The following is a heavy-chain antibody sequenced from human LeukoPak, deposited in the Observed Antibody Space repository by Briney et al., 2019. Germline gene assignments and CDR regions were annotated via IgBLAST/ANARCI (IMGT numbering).Heavy chain of an antibody. CDR3: AKDLTDYGDYVRIDY. V-gene: IGHV3-30*18. CDR2: ISYDGSNK. Sequence: GGSLRLSCAASGFTFSSYGMHWVRQDPGKGLEWVAVISYDGSNKYYADSVKGRFTISRDNSKNTLYLQMNSLRAEDTAVYYCAKDLTDYGDYVRIDYWGQGTLVTVSS. J-gene: IGHJ4*02. D-gene: IGHD4-17*01. CDR1: GFTFSSYG.